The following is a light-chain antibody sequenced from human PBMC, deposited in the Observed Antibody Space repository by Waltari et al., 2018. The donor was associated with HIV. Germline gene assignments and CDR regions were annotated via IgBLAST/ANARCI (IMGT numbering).Light chain of an antibody. V-gene: IGLV1-44*01. Sequence: SGSSSNIGSNTVNWYQQLPGTAPELLIYSNNQRPSGVPDRFSGSKSGTSASLAISGLQSEDEADYYCAAWDDSLNGLVFGTGTKVTVL. CDR2: SNN. CDR1: SSNIGSNT. J-gene: IGLJ1*01. CDR3: AAWDDSLNGLV.